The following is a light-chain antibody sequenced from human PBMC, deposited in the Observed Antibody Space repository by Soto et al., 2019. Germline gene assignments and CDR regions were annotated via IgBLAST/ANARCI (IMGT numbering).Light chain of an antibody. CDR1: QDITTY. CDR3: QQSDNLPFT. CDR2: DAS. Sequence: DIQMTQSPSSLSASEGDRVTMTCQASQDITTYLHWYQQKSGKAPQLLIHDASSLEAGVPSRFSGSGSGTHFSLTISSLQPEDFATYYCQQSDNLPFTFGGGTRVDIK. J-gene: IGKJ3*01. V-gene: IGKV1-33*01.